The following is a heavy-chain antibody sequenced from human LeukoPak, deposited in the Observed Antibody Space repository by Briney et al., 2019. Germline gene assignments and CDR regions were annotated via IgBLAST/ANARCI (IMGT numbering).Heavy chain of an antibody. CDR3: ASGPLGEDYYYYMDV. CDR2: IYYTGST. Sequence: SETLSLTCTVSGGSISSAYWSWLRQPPGKGLEWIGYIYYTGSTNYNPSLKNRVTISVDTSRNQFSLKMSSVTAADTAVYYCASGPLGEDYYYYMDVWGKGTTVTVSS. V-gene: IGHV4-59*01. J-gene: IGHJ6*03. CDR1: GGSISSAY. D-gene: IGHD4-17*01.